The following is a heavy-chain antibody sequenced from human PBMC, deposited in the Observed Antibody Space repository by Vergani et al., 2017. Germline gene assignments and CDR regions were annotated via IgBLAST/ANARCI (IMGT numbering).Heavy chain of an antibody. J-gene: IGHJ4*02. V-gene: IGHV4-4*08. CDR3: ARYSGRRGIDY. Sequence: VQLVESGGGIVKPGGSLRLSCVASGFSFRNAWMNWVRRTPGKGLEWIGRIYTSGSTNYNPSLKSRVTISVDTSKNQFSLKLSSVTAADTAVYYCARYSGRRGIDYWGQGTLVTVSS. CDR2: IYTSGST. D-gene: IGHD1-26*01. CDR1: GFSFRNAW.